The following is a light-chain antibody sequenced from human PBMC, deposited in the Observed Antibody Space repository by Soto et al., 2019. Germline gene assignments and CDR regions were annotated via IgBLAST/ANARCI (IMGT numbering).Light chain of an antibody. V-gene: IGLV2-23*01. CDR1: SSDVGSYNL. CDR2: EGS. J-gene: IGLJ1*01. Sequence: QSALTQPASVSGSPGQSITISCTGTSSDVGSYNLVSWYQQHPGKAPKLMIYEGSKRPSGVSHRFSGSKSGNTASLTISGLQAEDEADYYCCSYAGSSTYVFGTGTQLTVL. CDR3: CSYAGSSTYV.